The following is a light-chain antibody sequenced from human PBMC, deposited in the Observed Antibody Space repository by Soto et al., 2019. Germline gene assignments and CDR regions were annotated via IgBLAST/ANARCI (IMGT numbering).Light chain of an antibody. V-gene: IGKV3-15*01. Sequence: EVVMTPSPATLSVSPGERATLSCRASQSVSSNLAWYQQKPGQAPRLLIYGASTRATGIPARFSGSGSGAEFTLTISSLQSEDFAVYYCQQYNNWPPVTFGQGTKVDIK. CDR3: QQYNNWPPVT. CDR1: QSVSSN. CDR2: GAS. J-gene: IGKJ1*01.